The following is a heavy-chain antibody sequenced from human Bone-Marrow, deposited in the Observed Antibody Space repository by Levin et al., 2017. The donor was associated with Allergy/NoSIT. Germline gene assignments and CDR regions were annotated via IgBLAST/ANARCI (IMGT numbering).Heavy chain of an antibody. CDR2: IYYSGNT. V-gene: IGHV4-31*03. D-gene: IGHD5-24*01. CDR1: GGSISTGGFH. J-gene: IGHJ4*02. CDR3: AREDGYVFDY. Sequence: NPSETLSLTCSLSGGSISTGGFHWSWVRQRPGTGLEWIGYIYYSGNTYYNPSLQSRLSISIDTSKNQFSLRLTSVTAADTAVYYCAREDGYVFDYWGQGTLVTVSS.